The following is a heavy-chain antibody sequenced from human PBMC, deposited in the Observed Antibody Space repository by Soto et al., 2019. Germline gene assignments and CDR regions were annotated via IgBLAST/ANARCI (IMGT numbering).Heavy chain of an antibody. CDR1: GYTFATYI. J-gene: IGHJ4*02. D-gene: IGHD3-3*01. CDR3: TRTKPNYGFWSDAVNDAGYCDY. Sequence: ASVKVSCKASGYTFATYIIHWVRQAPGQRLEWMGWINAGNGDTKYSQKFQGRVTIARDTSATTAYMELSSLRSEDTAVYYCTRTKPNYGFWSDAVNDAGYCDYWGQGTLVTVSS. V-gene: IGHV1-3*01. CDR2: INAGNGDT.